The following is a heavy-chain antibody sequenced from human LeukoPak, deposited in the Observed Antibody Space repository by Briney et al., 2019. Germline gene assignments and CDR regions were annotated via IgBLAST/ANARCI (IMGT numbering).Heavy chain of an antibody. J-gene: IGHJ4*02. Sequence: SETLSLTCAVYGGSFSGYYWSWIRQPPGKGLEWIGYIYYSGSTNYNPSLKSRVTISVDTSKNQFSLKLSSVTAADTAVYYCARQTATGLGYFDYWGQGTLVTVSS. D-gene: IGHD4-17*01. V-gene: IGHV4-59*01. CDR1: GGSFSGYY. CDR3: ARQTATGLGYFDY. CDR2: IYYSGST.